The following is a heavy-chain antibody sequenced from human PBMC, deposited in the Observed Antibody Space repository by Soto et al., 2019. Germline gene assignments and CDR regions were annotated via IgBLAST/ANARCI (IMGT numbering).Heavy chain of an antibody. CDR3: ARESIAAAGKGMDV. J-gene: IGHJ6*02. Sequence: SVKFSCKASVYPFTRYYMHWVRQAPGQGLEWMGIINPSGGSTSYAQKFQGRVTMTRDTSTSTVYMELSSLRSEDTAVYYCARESIAAAGKGMDVWGQGTTVTVSS. V-gene: IGHV1-46*01. CDR1: VYPFTRYY. D-gene: IGHD6-13*01. CDR2: INPSGGST.